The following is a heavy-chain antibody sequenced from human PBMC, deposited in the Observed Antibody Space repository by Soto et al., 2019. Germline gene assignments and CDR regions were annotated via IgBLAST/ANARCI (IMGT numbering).Heavy chain of an antibody. CDR3: SHRRGMIMDV. CDR2: ISGDDEK. Sequence: QITLKESGPTQVKPTQTLTLTCTFSGFPLITGGVSVAWIRQPPGKALEWLALISGDDEKRYSPSLSSRLTITKDTTKNQVVFTMTNMDPLDTATYYCSHRRGMIMDVWGQGTTVTVSS. CDR1: GFPLITGGVS. V-gene: IGHV2-5*02. J-gene: IGHJ6*02. D-gene: IGHD3-16*01.